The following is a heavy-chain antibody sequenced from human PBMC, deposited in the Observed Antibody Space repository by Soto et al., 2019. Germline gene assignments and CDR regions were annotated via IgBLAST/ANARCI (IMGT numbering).Heavy chain of an antibody. D-gene: IGHD6-19*01. CDR1: GGSFSGDY. CDR3: ASRRGSGWYSY. V-gene: IGHV4-34*01. Sequence: QVQLQQRGAGLLKPSETLSLTCAVYGGSFSGDYWSWIRQPPGKGLEWIGEINHFGSTNYNPSLKSRVTISVDTSKNQLSLKLGSVTAADTAVYYCASRRGSGWYSYWGQGTLVTVSS. CDR2: INHFGST. J-gene: IGHJ4*02.